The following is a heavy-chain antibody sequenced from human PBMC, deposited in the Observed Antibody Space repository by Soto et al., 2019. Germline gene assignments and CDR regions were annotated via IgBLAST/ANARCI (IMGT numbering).Heavy chain of an antibody. J-gene: IGHJ4*02. CDR1: GYNFPSYW. D-gene: IGHD3-10*01. CDR3: ERIRGIGSATYTFDY. Sequence: PGESLKISCQVSGYNFPSYWISWVRQLPGKGLEWMGRIDPTDSFTNYSPSFQGQVTMSVDTSTSIAYLHWTTLTASDTAIYYCERIRGIGSATYTFDYWGPGTLVTVSS. CDR2: IDPTDSFT. V-gene: IGHV5-10-1*01.